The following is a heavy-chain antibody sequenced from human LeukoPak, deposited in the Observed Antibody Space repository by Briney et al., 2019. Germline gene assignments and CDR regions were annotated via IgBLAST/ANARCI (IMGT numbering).Heavy chain of an antibody. D-gene: IGHD7-27*01. J-gene: IGHJ4*02. V-gene: IGHV3-7*01. CDR2: IKQDGSAK. Sequence: TGGTLRLSFAASGFTFSSHWMSWVRQAPGKGLEWVANIKQDGSAKYYVDSVRGRFTISRDNAKTSLYLQMNSLRAEDTAVYYCARDGPGVGIDFWGQGALVTVSS. CDR3: ARDGPGVGIDF. CDR1: GFTFSSHW.